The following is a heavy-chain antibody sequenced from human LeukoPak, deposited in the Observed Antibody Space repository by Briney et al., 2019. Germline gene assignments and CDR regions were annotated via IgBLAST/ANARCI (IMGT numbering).Heavy chain of an antibody. J-gene: IGHJ6*02. CDR2: IIPIFGTA. CDR3: ARAFYYDFWSGYLGPYGMDV. V-gene: IGHV1-69*13. D-gene: IGHD3-3*01. Sequence: SVKVSCKASGGTFGSYAISWVRQAPGQGLEWMGGIIPIFGTANYAQKFQGRVTITADESTSTAYMELSSLRSEDTAVYYCARAFYYDFWSGYLGPYGMDVWGQGTTVTVSS. CDR1: GGTFGSYA.